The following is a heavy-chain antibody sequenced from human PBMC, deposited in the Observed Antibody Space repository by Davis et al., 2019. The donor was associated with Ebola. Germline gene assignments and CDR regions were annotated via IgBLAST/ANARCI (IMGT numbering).Heavy chain of an antibody. CDR3: ARDTSYGMDV. D-gene: IGHD2/OR15-2a*01. CDR1: GGSISSSSYY. V-gene: IGHV4-39*07. Sequence: MPSETLSLTCTVSGGSISSSSYYWGWIRQPPGKGLEWIGSIYYSGSTYYNPSLKSRVTISVDTSKNQFSLKLSSVTAADTAVYYCARDTSYGMDVWGQGTTVTVSS. J-gene: IGHJ6*02. CDR2: IYYSGST.